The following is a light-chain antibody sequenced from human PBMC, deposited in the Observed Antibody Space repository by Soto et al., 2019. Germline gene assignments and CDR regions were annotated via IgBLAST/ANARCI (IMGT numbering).Light chain of an antibody. V-gene: IGKV3-20*01. CDR3: QQYGSSLPWT. J-gene: IGKJ1*01. CDR2: GAS. Sequence: EIVLTQSPGTLSLSPGERATLSCRASQSVSSSYLAWYQQKPGQAPRLLIYGASSRATGIPDRFSGSGSGKDFTLTISRLEPEDFAVYYCQQYGSSLPWTFGQGTKV. CDR1: QSVSSSY.